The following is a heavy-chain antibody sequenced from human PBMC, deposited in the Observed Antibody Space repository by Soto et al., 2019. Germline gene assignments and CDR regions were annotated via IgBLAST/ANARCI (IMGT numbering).Heavy chain of an antibody. CDR1: GFTSSDYS. J-gene: IGHJ6*01. V-gene: IGHV3-21*01. CDR3: ARDRSTIAALVWSDGMDV. D-gene: IGHD6-6*01. Sequence: EVQLVESGGGLVKPGGSLRLSCVASGFTSSDYSMNWVRQAPGKGLEWVSSLSTSSDYLYYADSVRGRFTISRDNAKNSLYLQMNSLRAEDTAVYYCARDRSTIAALVWSDGMDVW. CDR2: LSTSSDYL.